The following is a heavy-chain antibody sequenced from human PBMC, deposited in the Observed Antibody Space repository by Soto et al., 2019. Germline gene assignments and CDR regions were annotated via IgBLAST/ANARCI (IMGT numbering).Heavy chain of an antibody. CDR1: GGSISSSSYY. CDR2: IYYSGST. V-gene: IGHV4-39*01. D-gene: IGHD6-6*01. CDR3: ARHRARNWFDP. J-gene: IGHJ5*02. Sequence: XATLSLTCIVSGGSISSSSYYGGWIRQPPGKGLEWIGSIYYSGSTYCNPSLKSRVTISVDTSKNQFSLKLSSVTAADTAVFYCARHRARNWFDPWGQGTLVTVSS.